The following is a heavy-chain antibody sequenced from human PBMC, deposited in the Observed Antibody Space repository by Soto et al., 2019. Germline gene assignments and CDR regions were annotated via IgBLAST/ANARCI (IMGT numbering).Heavy chain of an antibody. CDR2: ISSSSSTI. CDR1: GFTFDDYG. J-gene: IGHJ4*02. CDR3: AREREDYDFWTINLGSPYYFDY. Sequence: PGGSLRLSCAASGFTFDDYGMHWVRQVPGKGLEWVSGISSSSSTIYYADSVKGRFTISRDNAKNSLYLQMNSLRAEDTAVYYCAREREDYDFWTINLGSPYYFDYWGQGTLVTVSS. V-gene: IGHV3-48*01. D-gene: IGHD3-3*01.